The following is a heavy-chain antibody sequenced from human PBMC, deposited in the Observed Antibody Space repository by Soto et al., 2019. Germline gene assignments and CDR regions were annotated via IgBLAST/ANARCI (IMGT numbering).Heavy chain of an antibody. Sequence: ASVKVSCKASGYTFTSYDINWVRQATGQGLEWMGWMNPNSGNTGYAQKFQGRVTMTRNTSISTAYMELSSLRSEDTAVYYCAREDRYCSGGSCYFWFDPWGQGTLVTVSS. J-gene: IGHJ5*02. CDR3: AREDRYCSGGSCYFWFDP. D-gene: IGHD2-15*01. V-gene: IGHV1-8*01. CDR2: MNPNSGNT. CDR1: GYTFTSYD.